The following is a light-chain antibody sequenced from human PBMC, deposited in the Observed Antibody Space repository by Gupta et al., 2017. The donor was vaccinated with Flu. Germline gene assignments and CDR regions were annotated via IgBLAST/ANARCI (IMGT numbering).Light chain of an antibody. CDR3: GAWHDHHNVYV. J-gene: IGLJ1*01. Sequence: QSVLTQPPSVSGTPGQNVNISCSGGRFNIESNDVTWFQQLPGAAPKVVLFSNFQRPSGVPDRFSGSKSGISASLAISGLQSEDEAEYFCGAWHDHHNVYVFGTGTKVTVL. CDR1: RFNIESND. CDR2: SNF. V-gene: IGLV1-44*01.